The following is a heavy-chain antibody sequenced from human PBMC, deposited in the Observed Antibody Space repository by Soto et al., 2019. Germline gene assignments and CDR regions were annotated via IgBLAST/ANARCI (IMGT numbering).Heavy chain of an antibody. Sequence: QVQLVQSGAEVKKPGASVKVSCKASGYTFTSYGISWVRQAPGQGLEWMGWISAYNGNTNYAQKLQGRVTMTTDTSTSTAYMELRSLRSADTAVYYCAGEKGEDSSSWFPFDYWGQGTLVTVSS. CDR3: AGEKGEDSSSWFPFDY. CDR2: ISAYNGNT. D-gene: IGHD6-13*01. CDR1: GYTFTSYG. J-gene: IGHJ4*02. V-gene: IGHV1-18*01.